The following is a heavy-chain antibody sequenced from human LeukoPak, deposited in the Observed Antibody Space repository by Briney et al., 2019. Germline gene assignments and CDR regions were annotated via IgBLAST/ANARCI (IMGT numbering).Heavy chain of an antibody. D-gene: IGHD5-12*01. Sequence: SETLSLTCTVSGGSISSYYWSWIRQPPGKGLEWIGYIYYSGSTNYNPSLKSRVTISVDTSKNQSSLKLSSVTAADTAVYYCARIRYSGYDHDYWGQGTLVTVSS. CDR2: IYYSGST. J-gene: IGHJ4*02. CDR3: ARIRYSGYDHDY. V-gene: IGHV4-59*12. CDR1: GGSISSYY.